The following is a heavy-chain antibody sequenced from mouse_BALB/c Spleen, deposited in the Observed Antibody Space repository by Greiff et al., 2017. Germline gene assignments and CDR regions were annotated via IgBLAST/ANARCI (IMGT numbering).Heavy chain of an antibody. CDR3: TVYGSSYRGFDY. CDR2: IRLKSDNYAT. J-gene: IGHJ2*01. D-gene: IGHD1-1*01. CDR1: GFTFSSYW. V-gene: IGHV6-3*01. Sequence: EVKLVESGGGLVQPGGSMKLSCVASGFTFSSYWMSWVRQSPEKGLEWVAEIRLKSDNYATHYAESVKGKFTISRDDSKSRLYLQMNSLRAEDTGIYYCTVYGSSYRGFDYWGQGTTLTVSS.